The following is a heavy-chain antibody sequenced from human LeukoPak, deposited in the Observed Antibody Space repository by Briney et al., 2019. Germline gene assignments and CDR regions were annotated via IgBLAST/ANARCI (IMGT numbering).Heavy chain of an antibody. CDR1: GGSISSYY. J-gene: IGHJ4*02. V-gene: IGHV4-59*08. CDR3: ARQGCTNGVCYVADY. CDR2: IYYSGST. Sequence: SETLSLTCTVSGGSISSYYWSWIRQPPGKGLEWIGYIYYSGSTNYNPSLKSRVTISVDTSKNQFSLKLSSVTAADTAVYYCARQGCTNGVCYVADYWGQGTLVTVSS. D-gene: IGHD2-8*01.